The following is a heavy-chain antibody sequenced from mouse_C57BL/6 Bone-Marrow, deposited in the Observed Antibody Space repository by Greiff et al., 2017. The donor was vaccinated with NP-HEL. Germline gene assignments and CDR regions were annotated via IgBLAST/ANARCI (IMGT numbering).Heavy chain of an antibody. V-gene: IGHV1-59*01. CDR2: IDPSDSYT. CDR3: ARSLYYYGSSYGYFDV. Sequence: QVQLQQPGAELVRPGTSVKLSCKASGYTFTSYWMHWVKQRPGQGLEWIGVIDPSDSYTNYNQKFKGKATLTVDTSSSTAYMQLSSLTSEDSAVYYCARSLYYYGSSYGYFDVWGTGTTVTVSS. CDR1: GYTFTSYW. D-gene: IGHD1-1*01. J-gene: IGHJ1*03.